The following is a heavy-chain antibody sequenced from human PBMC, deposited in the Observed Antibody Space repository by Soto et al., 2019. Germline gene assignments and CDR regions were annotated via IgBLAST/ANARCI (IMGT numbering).Heavy chain of an antibody. CDR3: ARDDYPYYDDSSGYHFDY. D-gene: IGHD3-22*01. CDR1: GFTFSNYW. J-gene: IGHJ4*02. V-gene: IGHV3-74*01. Sequence: VGSLRLSCAASGFTFSNYWMHWVRQAPGKGLVWVSRVNSDGSSTSYADSVKGRFSISRDNAKNTLYLQMNSLRAEDTAVYYCARDDYPYYDDSSGYHFDYWGQGALVTVSS. CDR2: VNSDGSST.